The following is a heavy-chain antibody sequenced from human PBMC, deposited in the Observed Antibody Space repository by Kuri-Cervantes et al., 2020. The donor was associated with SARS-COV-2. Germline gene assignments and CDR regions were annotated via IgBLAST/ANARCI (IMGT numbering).Heavy chain of an antibody. J-gene: IGHJ4*02. CDR3: YCAPKEGFDS. CDR2: MNPNSGNT. Sequence: ASVKVSCKASGYTFTSYDINWVRQATGQGLEWMGWMNPNSGNTGYAQKFQGRVAITRNTSTSTVYVELSSLTSEDTAIYYCYCAPKEGFDSWGQGTLVTVSS. D-gene: IGHD2-21*01. V-gene: IGHV1-8*03. CDR1: GYTFTSYD.